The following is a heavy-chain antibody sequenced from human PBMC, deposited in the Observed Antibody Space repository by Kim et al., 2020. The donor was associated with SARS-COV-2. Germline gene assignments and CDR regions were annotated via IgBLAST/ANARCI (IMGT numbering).Heavy chain of an antibody. CDR3: ARSGYRVLGGCWFDP. J-gene: IGHJ5*02. V-gene: IGHV4-30-2*04. Sequence: PSLKSRVTISVDTSKNQFSLKLSSVTAADTAVYYCARSGYRVLGGCWFDPWGQGTLVTVSS. D-gene: IGHD6-13*01.